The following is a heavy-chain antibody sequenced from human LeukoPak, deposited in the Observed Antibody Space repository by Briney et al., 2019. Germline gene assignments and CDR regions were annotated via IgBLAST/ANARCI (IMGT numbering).Heavy chain of an antibody. V-gene: IGHV3-53*01. CDR3: ARTLARASSSGSYYGAFDI. Sequence: GGSPRLSCAASGFTVSSNYMSWVRQAPGKGLEWVSVIYSGGSTYYADSVKGRFTISRDNSKNTLYLQMNSLRAEDTAVYYCARTLARASSSGSYYGAFDIWGQGTMVTVSS. J-gene: IGHJ3*02. CDR1: GFTVSSNY. D-gene: IGHD1-26*01. CDR2: IYSGGST.